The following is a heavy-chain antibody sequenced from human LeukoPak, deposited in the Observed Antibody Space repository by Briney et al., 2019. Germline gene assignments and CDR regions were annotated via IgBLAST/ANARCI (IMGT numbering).Heavy chain of an antibody. V-gene: IGHV3-23*01. CDR3: AKVGRGIVVVVAATSGAFDI. D-gene: IGHD2-15*01. Sequence: GGSLRLSCAASGFTFSSYSMNWVRQAPGKGLEWVSAISGSGGSTYYADSVKGRFTISRDNSKNTLYLQMNSLRAEDTAVYYCAKVGRGIVVVVAATSGAFDIWGQGTMVTVSS. CDR2: ISGSGGST. J-gene: IGHJ3*02. CDR1: GFTFSSYS.